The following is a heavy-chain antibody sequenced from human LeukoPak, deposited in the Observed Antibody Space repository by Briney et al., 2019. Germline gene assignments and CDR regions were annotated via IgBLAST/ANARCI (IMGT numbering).Heavy chain of an antibody. CDR2: IGTAGDT. CDR3: AQGSGQKLQL. D-gene: IGHD3-10*01. V-gene: IGHV3-13*04. CDR1: GFPLSSYD. J-gene: IGHJ4*02. Sequence: GGSLRLFCAASGFPLSSYDVHWVRQAAGTGLEWVSAIGTAGDTYYPGSVRGRFTISRENAKNSLYLQMNSLRAGDTAVYYCAQGSGQKLQLWGQGTLVTVSS.